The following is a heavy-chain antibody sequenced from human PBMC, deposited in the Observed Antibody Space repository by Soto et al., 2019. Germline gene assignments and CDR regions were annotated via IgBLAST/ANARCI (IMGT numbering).Heavy chain of an antibody. CDR1: GFSLSTSAVG. Sequence: QITLKESGPTLVKPTQTLTLTCTFSGFSLSTSAVGVGWIRQPPGKALEWLALIYWDDDKRYSPSLKSRLTITKDISKKQVVLTMTNIDPVDTATYFCARTTISAATDYFDYWGQGTLVTVSS. V-gene: IGHV2-5*02. J-gene: IGHJ4*02. D-gene: IGHD6-13*01. CDR2: IYWDDDK. CDR3: ARTTISAATDYFDY.